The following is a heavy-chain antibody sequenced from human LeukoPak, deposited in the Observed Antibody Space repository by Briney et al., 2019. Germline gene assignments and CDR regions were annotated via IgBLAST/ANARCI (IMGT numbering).Heavy chain of an antibody. D-gene: IGHD3-22*01. CDR3: ARVPTYYDSSGYYGG. CDR2: ISSSSSTI. V-gene: IGHV3-48*01. Sequence: GGSLRLSCAASGFTFSSYSMNWVRQAPGKGLEWVSYISSSSSTIYYADSVKGRFTISRDNAKNSLYLQMNSLRAEDTAVYYCARVPTYYDSSGYYGGWGQGTLVTDSS. J-gene: IGHJ4*02. CDR1: GFTFSSYS.